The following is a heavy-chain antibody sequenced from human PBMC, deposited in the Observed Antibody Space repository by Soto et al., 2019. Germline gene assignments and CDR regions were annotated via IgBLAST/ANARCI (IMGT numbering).Heavy chain of an antibody. J-gene: IGHJ4*02. CDR3: ARDRSNSPDYFDY. CDR2: IYYSGRT. Sequence: SETLSLTCTVSGGSIDNYEYYWTWIRQPPGKGLEWVGYIYYSGRTNYNPSLNSRLTISLDTSKNQFSLRLTSVSAADTAMYYCARDRSNSPDYFDYWGQGTLVTVSA. CDR1: GGSIDNYEYY. V-gene: IGHV4-30-4*01. D-gene: IGHD6-6*01.